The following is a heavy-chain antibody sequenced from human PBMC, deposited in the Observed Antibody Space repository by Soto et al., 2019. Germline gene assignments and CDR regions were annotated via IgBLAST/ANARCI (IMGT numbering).Heavy chain of an antibody. Sequence: EVPLVESGGGLVQPGGSLRLSCAASGFTFSSYWMSWVRQAPGKGLEWVANIKQDGSEKYYVDSVKGRFTISSDNAKNSLYLQMNSLRAEDTAVYYCARDPSIVLVPAATYYYYYYGMDVWGQGTTVTVSS. CDR2: IKQDGSEK. V-gene: IGHV3-7*01. CDR1: GFTFSSYW. CDR3: ARDPSIVLVPAATYYYYYYGMDV. J-gene: IGHJ6*02. D-gene: IGHD2-2*01.